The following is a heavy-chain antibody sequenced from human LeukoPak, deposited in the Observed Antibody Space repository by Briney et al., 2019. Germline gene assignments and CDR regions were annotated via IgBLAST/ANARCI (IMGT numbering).Heavy chain of an antibody. Sequence: GGSLRLSCAASGFTFSSYTMNWVRQAPGKGLEWVSSISSSSSYIYYADSVKGRFTISRDNAKNSLYLQMNSLRAEDTAVYHCARDPSYYDRSGYWDYWGQGTLVTVSS. V-gene: IGHV3-21*01. CDR2: ISSSSSYI. D-gene: IGHD3-22*01. CDR3: ARDPSYYDRSGYWDY. CDR1: GFTFSSYT. J-gene: IGHJ4*02.